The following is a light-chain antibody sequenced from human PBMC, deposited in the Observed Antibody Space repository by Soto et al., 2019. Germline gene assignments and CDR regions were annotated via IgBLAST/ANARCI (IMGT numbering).Light chain of an antibody. Sequence: AIQLTQSPSSLSSSVGDIFTITCRASQGISSALAWYQQKPGKAPKLLIYDASSLESGVPSRFSGSGSGTDFTLTISSLQPEDFATYYCQQYSSYWTFGQGTKVDIK. CDR3: QQYSSYWT. CDR1: QGISSA. V-gene: IGKV1-13*02. CDR2: DAS. J-gene: IGKJ1*01.